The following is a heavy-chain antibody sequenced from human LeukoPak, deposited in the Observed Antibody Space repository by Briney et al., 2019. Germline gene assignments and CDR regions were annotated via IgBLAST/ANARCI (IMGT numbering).Heavy chain of an antibody. D-gene: IGHD3-3*01. CDR1: GFVFEDFA. V-gene: IGHV3-9*01. Sequence: GRSLRLSCAASGFVFEDFAMNWVRQVPGKGLEWVSDISWNSDRKHYADSVKGRFTISRDNAKKSLYLEMNSLRVEDTAFYCAKSRGIGVRALDIWGQGTMVTVSS. CDR2: ISWNSDRK. CDR3: AKSRGIGVRALDI. J-gene: IGHJ3*02.